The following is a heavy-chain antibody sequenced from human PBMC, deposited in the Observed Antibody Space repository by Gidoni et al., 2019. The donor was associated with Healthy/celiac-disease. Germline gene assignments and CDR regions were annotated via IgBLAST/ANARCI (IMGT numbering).Heavy chain of an antibody. CDR2: IWYDGSNK. D-gene: IGHD1-26*01. V-gene: IGHV3-33*01. CDR1: GFTFSSYG. CDR3: ARDRERAIDY. J-gene: IGHJ4*02. Sequence: QVQLVESGGGVVQHGRSLRLSCGAAGFTFSSYGMHWVRPAPGKGLGWVAVIWYDGSNKYYADSVKGRFTISRDNSKNTLYLQMNSLRAEDTAVYYCARDRERAIDYWGQGTLVTVSS.